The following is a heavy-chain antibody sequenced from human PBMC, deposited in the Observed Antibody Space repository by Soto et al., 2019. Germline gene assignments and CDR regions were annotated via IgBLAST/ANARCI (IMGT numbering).Heavy chain of an antibody. J-gene: IGHJ3*02. V-gene: IGHV3-11*05. Sequence: QVQLVESGGGLVKPGGSLRLSCAASGFTFSDYYMRWIRQAPGKGLEWVSYISSSSSYTNYADSVKGRFTISRDNAKNSLYLQMNSLRAEDTAVYYFARDRYCSGGSCFPHDAFDIWGQGTMVTVSS. CDR2: ISSSSSYT. CDR1: GFTFSDYY. CDR3: ARDRYCSGGSCFPHDAFDI. D-gene: IGHD2-15*01.